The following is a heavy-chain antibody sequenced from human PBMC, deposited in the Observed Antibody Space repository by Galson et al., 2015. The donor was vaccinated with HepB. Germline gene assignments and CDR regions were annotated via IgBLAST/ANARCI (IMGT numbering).Heavy chain of an antibody. CDR2: IKEDGSEK. D-gene: IGHD4/OR15-4a*01. CDR3: ATTKFGNGAYWTFEM. V-gene: IGHV3-7*02. Sequence: SLRLSCAASEFILSMYWMNWVRQAPGKGLEWVANIKEDGSEKNYVDSVKGRFTISRDNAKNTVSLQMTSLRDEDAGVYYCATTKFGNGAYWTFEMWGQGTLVIVSS. J-gene: IGHJ4*03. CDR1: EFILSMYW.